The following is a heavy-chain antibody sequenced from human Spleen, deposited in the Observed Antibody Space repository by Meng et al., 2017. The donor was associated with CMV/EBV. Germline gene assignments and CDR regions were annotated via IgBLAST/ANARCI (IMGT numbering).Heavy chain of an antibody. V-gene: IGHV1-69*05. D-gene: IGHD1-7*01. CDR1: GGTFRFYA. Sequence: SCKASGGTFRFYAIDWVRQAPGQGLEWMGGIIPTFGTVNYAQKFQGRVSITTDESTSTGSMELRSLRYDDTAIYYCASGITGTTASDYWGQGTLVTVSS. CDR2: IIPTFGTV. CDR3: ASGITGTTASDY. J-gene: IGHJ4*02.